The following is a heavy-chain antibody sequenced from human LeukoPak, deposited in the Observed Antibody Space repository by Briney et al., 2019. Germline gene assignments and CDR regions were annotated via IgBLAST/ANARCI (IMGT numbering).Heavy chain of an antibody. CDR2: IKGDGIST. D-gene: IGHD1-14*01. CDR1: GFDFSSNW. Sequence: GGSLRLSCAVSGFDFSSNWMHWVRHAPGQGLVWVSRIKGDGISTNYADSVKGRFTISRDIAKNTLYLQMNSLRAEDTAVYYRAKASGPGRFDPWGQGTLVTVSS. J-gene: IGHJ5*02. CDR3: AKASGPGRFDP. V-gene: IGHV3-74*01.